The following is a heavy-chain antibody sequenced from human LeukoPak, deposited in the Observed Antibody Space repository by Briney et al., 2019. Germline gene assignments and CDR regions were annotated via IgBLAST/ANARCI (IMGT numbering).Heavy chain of an antibody. D-gene: IGHD3-3*01. J-gene: IGHJ4*02. CDR2: ISSSGSTI. V-gene: IGHV3-48*03. Sequence: GGSLRLSCAASGFTFSSYEMNWVRQAPGKGLEWVSYISSSGSTIYYADSVKGRFTISRDNAKNSLYLQMNSLRAEDMAVYYCARVSPTYYDLNYWGQGTLVTVSS. CDR1: GFTFSSYE. CDR3: ARVSPTYYDLNY.